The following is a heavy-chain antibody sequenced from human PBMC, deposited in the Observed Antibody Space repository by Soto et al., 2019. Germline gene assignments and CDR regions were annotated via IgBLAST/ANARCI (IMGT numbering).Heavy chain of an antibody. J-gene: IGHJ4*02. Sequence: ASVKVSCKVSGYTLTELSMHWVRHAPGKGLEWMGGFDPEDGETIYAQKFQGRVTMTDDTSTGSAYMELSGLRSEDTAVYYCARDVIGHDNYETIGYYFDHWGPGTLVTVSS. D-gene: IGHD3-16*01. V-gene: IGHV1-24*01. CDR1: GYTLTELS. CDR2: FDPEDGET. CDR3: ARDVIGHDNYETIGYYFDH.